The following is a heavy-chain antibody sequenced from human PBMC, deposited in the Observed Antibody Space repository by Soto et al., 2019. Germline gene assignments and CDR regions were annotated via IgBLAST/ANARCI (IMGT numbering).Heavy chain of an antibody. Sequence: TGGSLSLSCAASGFTFSSYAMSWVRQAPGEGLEWVSASSGSGGSTYYADSVKGRFTISRDNSKNTLYLQMNSLRAEDTAVYYCAKYVVAATSYFDYWGQGTLVTVSS. CDR1: GFTFSSYA. CDR3: AKYVVAATSYFDY. D-gene: IGHD2-15*01. J-gene: IGHJ4*03. CDR2: SSGSGGST. V-gene: IGHV3-23*01.